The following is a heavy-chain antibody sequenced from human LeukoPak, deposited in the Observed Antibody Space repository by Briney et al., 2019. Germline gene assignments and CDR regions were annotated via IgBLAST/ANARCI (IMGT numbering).Heavy chain of an antibody. CDR3: ARDSGSLEMATELDY. J-gene: IGHJ4*02. V-gene: IGHV1-69*04. Sequence: SVKVSCKASGGTFSSYAISWVRQAPGQGLEWMGRIISILGIANYAQKFQGRVTITADKSTSTAYMELSSLRSEDTAVYYCARDSGSLEMATELDYWGQGTLVTVSS. CDR2: IISILGIA. D-gene: IGHD3-10*01. CDR1: GGTFSSYA.